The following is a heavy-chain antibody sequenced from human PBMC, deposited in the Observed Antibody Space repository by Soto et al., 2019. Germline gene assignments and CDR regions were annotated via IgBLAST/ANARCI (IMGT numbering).Heavy chain of an antibody. Sequence: SLRLSSAASGFTFTRYSMNWVRQAPGKGLEWVSSISSTTNYIYYGDSMKGRFTISRDNAKNSLYLEMNSLRAEDTAVYYCARESEDLTSNFDYWGQGTLVTVSS. CDR3: ARESEDLTSNFDY. J-gene: IGHJ4*02. CDR1: GFTFTRYS. V-gene: IGHV3-21*06. CDR2: ISSTTNYI.